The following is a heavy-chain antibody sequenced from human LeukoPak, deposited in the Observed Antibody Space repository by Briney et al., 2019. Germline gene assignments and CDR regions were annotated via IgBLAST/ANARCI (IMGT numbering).Heavy chain of an antibody. J-gene: IGHJ5*02. V-gene: IGHV1-69*13. Sequence: ASVKVSCKASGGTFSSYAISWVRQAPGQGLEWMGGIIPIFGTANYAQKFQGRVTITADESTSTAYMELSRLRYEHRVVYYCATQGGDYGGNWFDPWGQGTLVTVSS. CDR2: IIPIFGTA. CDR3: ATQGGDYGGNWFDP. CDR1: GGTFSSYA. D-gene: IGHD4-23*01.